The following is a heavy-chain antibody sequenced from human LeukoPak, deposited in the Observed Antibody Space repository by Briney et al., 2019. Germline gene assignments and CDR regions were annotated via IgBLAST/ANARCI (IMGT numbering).Heavy chain of an antibody. CDR3: ARSPRVAGSRYYFDY. CDR1: GFTFSSYA. J-gene: IGHJ4*02. D-gene: IGHD2-2*01. V-gene: IGHV3-30*04. Sequence: PGRSLRLSCAASGFTFSSYAMHWVRQAPGKGLEWVAVISYDGSNKYYADSVKGRFTISRDNSKNTLNLQMNSLRAEDTAVYYCARSPRVAGSRYYFDYWGQGTLVTVSS. CDR2: ISYDGSNK.